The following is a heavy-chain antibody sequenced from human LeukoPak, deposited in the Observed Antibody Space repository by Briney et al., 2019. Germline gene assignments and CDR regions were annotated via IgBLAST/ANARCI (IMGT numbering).Heavy chain of an antibody. V-gene: IGHV4-34*01. Sequence: SKTMSLTCAVYGGSFRDYYWSWIRQPPGKGLEWIGEINHDGSANYNPSFKSRVRMSIDASKRQFFLTLTPVTAADTAVYYCAREGADTNFVNAFDTWGQGTLVAVSS. J-gene: IGHJ5*02. CDR3: AREGADTNFVNAFDT. CDR1: GGSFRDYY. D-gene: IGHD2-8*01. CDR2: INHDGSA.